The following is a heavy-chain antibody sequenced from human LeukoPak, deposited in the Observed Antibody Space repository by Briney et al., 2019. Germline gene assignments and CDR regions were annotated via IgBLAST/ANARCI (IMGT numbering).Heavy chain of an antibody. J-gene: IGHJ4*02. D-gene: IGHD4-23*01. Sequence: SETLSLTCTVSGGSISSYYWSWIRQPPGKGLEWIGYIYYRGNTNYNPSLKSRVTISVDTSNNQFSLKMSSVTAADTAVYYCAALYYGGNAYYFDYWGQGTLVTVSS. CDR2: IYYRGNT. CDR1: GGSISSYY. V-gene: IGHV4-59*08. CDR3: AALYYGGNAYYFDY.